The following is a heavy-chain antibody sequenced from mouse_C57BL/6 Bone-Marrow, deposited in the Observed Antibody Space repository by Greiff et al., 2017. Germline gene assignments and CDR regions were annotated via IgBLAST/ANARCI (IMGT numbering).Heavy chain of an antibody. CDR3: ARWGFRPMDY. CDR1: GYTFTSYW. V-gene: IGHV1-69*01. J-gene: IGHJ4*01. Sequence: QVQLQQPGAELVMPGASVKLSCKASGYTFTSYWMHWVTQRPGQGLEWIGEIDPSDSYTNYNQKFKGKSTLTVDKSSSTAYMQLSSLTSEDSAVYYCARWGFRPMDYWGRGTSVTGTS. CDR2: IDPSDSYT.